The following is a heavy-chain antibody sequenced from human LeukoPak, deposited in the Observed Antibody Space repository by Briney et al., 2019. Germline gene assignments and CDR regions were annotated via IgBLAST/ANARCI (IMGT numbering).Heavy chain of an antibody. J-gene: IGHJ6*02. CDR2: IYTSGSS. Sequence: PSETLSLTCTVSGGSLSSYYWSWVRQPAGKGLEGIGRIYTSGSSNYNPSLKSRVTMSVHTSNNQFSLQLSSVTAADTAVYYCARDLGVTIFGLSNGMDVWGQGPTVPVSS. CDR3: ARDLGVTIFGLSNGMDV. CDR1: GGSLSSYY. D-gene: IGHD3-3*01. V-gene: IGHV4-4*07.